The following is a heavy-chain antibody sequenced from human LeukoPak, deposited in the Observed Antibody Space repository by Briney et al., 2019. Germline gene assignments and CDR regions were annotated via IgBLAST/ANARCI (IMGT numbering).Heavy chain of an antibody. V-gene: IGHV3-30*03. D-gene: IGHD2-2*01. J-gene: IGHJ6*02. Sequence: QTGGSLRLSCAASGFTFSSYGMHWVRQAPGKGLEWVAVISYDGSNKYYADSVKGRFTISRDNSKNTLYLQMNSLRAEDTAVYHCVRSAAAKASYYYYYGMDVWGQGTTVTVSS. CDR3: VRSAAAKASYYYYYGMDV. CDR2: ISYDGSNK. CDR1: GFTFSSYG.